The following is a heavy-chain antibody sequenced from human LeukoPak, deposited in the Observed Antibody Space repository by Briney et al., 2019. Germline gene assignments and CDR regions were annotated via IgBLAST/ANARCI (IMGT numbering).Heavy chain of an antibody. CDR2: INPNSGGT. Sequence: GASVKVSCKASGYTFTGYYMHWVRQAPGQGLEWMGRINPNSGGTNYAQKFQGRVTMTRDTSISTAYMELSRLRSDDTAVYYCARRRKYCSSTSCYSADGCDYWGQGTLVTVSS. CDR3: ARRRKYCSSTSCYSADGCDY. V-gene: IGHV1-2*06. CDR1: GYTFTGYY. J-gene: IGHJ4*02. D-gene: IGHD2-2*01.